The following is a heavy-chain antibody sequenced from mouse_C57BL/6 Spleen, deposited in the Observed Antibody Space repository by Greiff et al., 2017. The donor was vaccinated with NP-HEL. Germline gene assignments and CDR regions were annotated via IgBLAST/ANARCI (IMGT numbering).Heavy chain of an antibody. J-gene: IGHJ3*01. CDR3: ARDEGLRRSPWFAY. Sequence: EVQGVESGGGLVKPGGSLKLSCAASGFTFSSYAMSWVCQTPEKRLEWVATISDGGSYTYYPDNVKGRFTISRDNAKNNLYLQMSHLKSEDTAMYYCARDEGLRRSPWFAYWGQGTLVTVSA. CDR1: GFTFSSYA. CDR2: ISDGGSYT. D-gene: IGHD2-4*01. V-gene: IGHV5-4*01.